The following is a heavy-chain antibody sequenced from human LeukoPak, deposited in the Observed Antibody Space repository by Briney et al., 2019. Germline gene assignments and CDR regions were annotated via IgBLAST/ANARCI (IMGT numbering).Heavy chain of an antibody. CDR2: ITWNSGGI. CDR1: GFTFDNYA. CDR3: AKGPGLRYFETDF. J-gene: IGHJ4*02. D-gene: IGHD3-9*01. V-gene: IGHV3-9*01. Sequence: GGSLRLSCAASGFTFDNYAMHWVRQTPGKGLEWVSGITWNSGGIGYADSVKGRFTISRDNAKNSLYPQMNSLRAEDTALYYCAKGPGLRYFETDFWGQGTLVTVSS.